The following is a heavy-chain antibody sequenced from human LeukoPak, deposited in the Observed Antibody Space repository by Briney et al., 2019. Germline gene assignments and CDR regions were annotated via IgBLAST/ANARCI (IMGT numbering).Heavy chain of an antibody. CDR3: ARAVKYYYYGMDV. Sequence: PSETLSLTCTVSGGSISSYYWSWIRQPPGKGLEWIGYIYYSGSTNYNPSLKSRVTISVDTSKNQFSLKLSSVTAADTAVYYCARAVKYYYYGMDVWGQGTMVTVSS. J-gene: IGHJ6*02. CDR1: GGSISSYY. D-gene: IGHD3-16*02. V-gene: IGHV4-59*01. CDR2: IYYSGST.